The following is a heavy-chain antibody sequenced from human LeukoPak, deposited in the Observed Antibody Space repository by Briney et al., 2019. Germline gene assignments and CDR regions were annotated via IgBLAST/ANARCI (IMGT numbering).Heavy chain of an antibody. J-gene: IGHJ4*02. CDR2: LYHTGST. CDR3: ARGPVAGNFDS. Sequence: PSETLSLTRTVSGGSISSPNYWSWVRQPPGKGLEWIGELYHTGSTNYNPSLKSRATISVDKSKNQFSLRLNSVTAADTAVYFCARGPVAGNFDSWGQGTLVTVSS. V-gene: IGHV4-4*02. D-gene: IGHD6-19*01. CDR1: GGSISSPNY.